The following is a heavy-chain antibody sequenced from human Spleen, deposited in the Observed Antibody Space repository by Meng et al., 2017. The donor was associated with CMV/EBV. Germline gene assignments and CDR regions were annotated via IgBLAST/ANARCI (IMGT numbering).Heavy chain of an antibody. D-gene: IGHD2-15*01. V-gene: IGHV1-46*01. CDR1: GNTCTNYH. CDR2: FDPTGGST. J-gene: IGHJ5*02. Sequence: KASGNTCTNYHVPWVRQAPGQGLEWMGIFDPTGGSTSYAQKFQGRVTMTRDTSTSTVYMELSSLRSEDTAVYYCATKSFTTHWDWFDPWGQGTLVTVSS. CDR3: ATKSFTTHWDWFDP.